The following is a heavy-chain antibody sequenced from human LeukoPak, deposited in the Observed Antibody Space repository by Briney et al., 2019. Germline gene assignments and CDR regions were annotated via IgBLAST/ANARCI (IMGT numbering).Heavy chain of an antibody. J-gene: IGHJ6*02. Sequence: SETLSLTCAVYGGSFGGYYWSWIRQPPGKGLEWIGEINHSGSTNYNPSLKSRVTISVDTSKNQFSLKLSSVTAADTAVYYCARSGLRWSYYYYGMDVWGQGTTVTVSS. D-gene: IGHD4-23*01. V-gene: IGHV4-34*01. CDR1: GGSFGGYY. CDR3: ARSGLRWSYYYYGMDV. CDR2: INHSGST.